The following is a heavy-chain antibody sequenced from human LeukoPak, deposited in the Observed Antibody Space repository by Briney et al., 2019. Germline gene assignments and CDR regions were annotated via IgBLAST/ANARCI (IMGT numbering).Heavy chain of an antibody. CDR2: ISSSSSTI. CDR1: GFTFSSYS. V-gene: IGHV3-48*04. CDR3: AKEPRTYSSGWYTDD. D-gene: IGHD6-19*01. Sequence: GGSLRLSCAASGFTFSSYSMNWVRQAPGKGLEWVSYISSSSSTIYYADSVKGRFTISRDNAKNSLYLQMNSLRAEDTAVYYCAKEPRTYSSGWYTDDWGQGTLVTVSS. J-gene: IGHJ4*02.